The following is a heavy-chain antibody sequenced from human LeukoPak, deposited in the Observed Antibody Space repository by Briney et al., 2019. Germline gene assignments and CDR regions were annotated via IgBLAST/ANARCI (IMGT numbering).Heavy chain of an antibody. J-gene: IGHJ4*02. CDR2: ISVDNGYT. CDR1: GYTFGTSG. V-gene: IGHV1-18*01. D-gene: IGHD3-16*01. Sequence: AAVKVSCKASGYTFGTSGITWVRQAPGQGGEWMGCISVDNGYTKYSQKFQGRVTMTADTSTRTVYIELRSLRSDDTTVFYCARGMMTDNPHYFDYWGQGTLVIVSS. CDR3: ARGMMTDNPHYFDY.